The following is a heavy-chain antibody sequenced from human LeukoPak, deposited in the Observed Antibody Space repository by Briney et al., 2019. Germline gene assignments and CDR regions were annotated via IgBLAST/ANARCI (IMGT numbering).Heavy chain of an antibody. CDR1: GFTFTSYA. V-gene: IGHV3-23*01. Sequence: GGSLRPSCAASGFTFTSYAMSWVRQAPGKGLEWVSAISGSGGSTYYADSVKGRFTISRDNSKNTLYLQMNSLRAEDTAVYYCAKDPPYYYDSTYFDYWGQGTLVTVSS. CDR3: AKDPPYYYDSTYFDY. J-gene: IGHJ4*02. D-gene: IGHD3-22*01. CDR2: ISGSGGST.